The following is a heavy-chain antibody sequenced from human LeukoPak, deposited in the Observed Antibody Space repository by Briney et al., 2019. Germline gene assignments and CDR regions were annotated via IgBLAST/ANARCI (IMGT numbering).Heavy chain of an antibody. CDR1: GFTFSSYG. V-gene: IGHV3-23*01. D-gene: IGHD3-10*01. CDR2: ISGSGGST. J-gene: IGHJ6*02. CDR3: ARAPHYYGSGSYSPGGMDV. Sequence: GGSLRLSCAASGFTFSSYGMHWVRQAPGKGLEWVSAISGSGGSTYYADSVKGRFTISRDNAKNSLYLQMNSLRAEDTAVYYCARAPHYYGSGSYSPGGMDVWGQGTTVTVSS.